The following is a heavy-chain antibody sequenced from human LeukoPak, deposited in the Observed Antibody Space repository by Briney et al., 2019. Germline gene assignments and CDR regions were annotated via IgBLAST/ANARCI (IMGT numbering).Heavy chain of an antibody. D-gene: IGHD4-11*01. Sequence: SETLSLXCTVSGGSISSSSYYWGWIRQPPEKGLEWIGSIYYSGSTYYNPSLKSRVTISVDTSKNQFSLKLSSVTAADTAVYYCAVRNDYSNYANQRRDYWGQGTLVTVSS. J-gene: IGHJ4*02. CDR3: AVRNDYSNYANQRRDY. CDR2: IYYSGST. CDR1: GGSISSSSYY. V-gene: IGHV4-39*01.